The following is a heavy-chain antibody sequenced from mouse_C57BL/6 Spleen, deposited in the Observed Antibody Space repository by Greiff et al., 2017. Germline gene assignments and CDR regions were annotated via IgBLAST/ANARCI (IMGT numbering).Heavy chain of an antibody. D-gene: IGHD1-1*01. J-gene: IGHJ4*01. CDR1: GYTFTSYW. V-gene: IGHV1-53*01. CDR2: INPSNGGP. Sequence: VQLQQPGTELVKPGASVKLSCKASGYTFTSYWMHWVKQRPGQGLEWIGNINPSNGGPNYNEKFKSKATLTVDKSSSTAYMQLSSLTSEDSAVYYCARRLVYYDGSSYAMDDWGQGTSVTVSS. CDR3: ARRLVYYDGSSYAMDD.